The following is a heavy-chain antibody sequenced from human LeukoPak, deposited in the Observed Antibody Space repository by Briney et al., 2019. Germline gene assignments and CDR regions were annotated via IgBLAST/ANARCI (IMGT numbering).Heavy chain of an antibody. D-gene: IGHD3-22*01. V-gene: IGHV3-33*05. CDR3: ASGSLGHNYDSSGYEY. CDR2: IKYDGIQE. Sequence: GGSLRLSCAAPGFSLSTYGMNWVRQAPGKGLEWVGGIKYDGIQEFYADSVKGRFTVSKDTSKNTLHLQMNSLRAEDTAVYYCASGSLGHNYDSSGYEYWGQGTLVTVSS. J-gene: IGHJ4*02. CDR1: GFSLSTYG.